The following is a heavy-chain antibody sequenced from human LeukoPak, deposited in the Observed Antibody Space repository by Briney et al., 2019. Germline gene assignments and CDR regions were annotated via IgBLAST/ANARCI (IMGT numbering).Heavy chain of an antibody. D-gene: IGHD1-1*01. V-gene: IGHV4-39*01. J-gene: IGHJ4*02. CDR2: IYYSGST. Sequence: SETLSLTCTVSGGSISSTSYYWGWIRQPPGKGLEWIGSIYYSGSTYYNPSLKSRVTISVDTSKNQFSLRLTSLTAADTAVYYCARGTRWSDYWGQGTLVTVSS. CDR3: ARGTRWSDY. CDR1: GGSISSTSYY.